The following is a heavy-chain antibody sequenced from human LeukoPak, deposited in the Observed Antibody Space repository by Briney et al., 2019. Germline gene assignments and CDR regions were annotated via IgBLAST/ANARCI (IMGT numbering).Heavy chain of an antibody. Sequence: PSETLSLTCTVSDASITRDYWSWFRHPPGKGLEWIGYVYYTGSTNYNPSLKSRVTMSVDTSKNQFSLKLSSVTAADTAVYYCARMSYGESGKRKNWFDPWGQGTLVIVSS. D-gene: IGHD3-10*01. CDR1: DASITRDY. CDR2: VYYTGST. V-gene: IGHV4-59*08. CDR3: ARMSYGESGKRKNWFDP. J-gene: IGHJ5*02.